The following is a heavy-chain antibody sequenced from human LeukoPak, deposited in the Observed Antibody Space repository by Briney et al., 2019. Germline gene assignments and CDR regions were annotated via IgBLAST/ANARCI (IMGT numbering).Heavy chain of an antibody. CDR1: GGSFSGYY. D-gene: IGHD4-17*01. CDR2: INHSGST. CDR3: ARGSVTFDP. V-gene: IGHV4-34*01. Sequence: SETLSLTCAVYGGSFSGYYWSWIRQPPGKGLEWIGEINHSGSTNYNPSLKSRVTISVDTSKNQFSLKLSSVTAADTAVYYRARGSVTFDPWGQGTLVTVSS. J-gene: IGHJ5*02.